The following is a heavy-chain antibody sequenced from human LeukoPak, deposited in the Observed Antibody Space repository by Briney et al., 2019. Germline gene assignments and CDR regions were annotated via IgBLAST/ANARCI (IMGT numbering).Heavy chain of an antibody. CDR2: INHSGST. V-gene: IGHV4-30-2*01. J-gene: IGHJ2*01. D-gene: IGHD2-2*02. CDR3: ARLEGYCSSTSCYTRLATYWYFDL. Sequence: PSQTLSLTCTVSGGSISSGGYYWSWIRQPPGKGLEWIGEINHSGSTNYNPSLKSRVTISVDTSKNQFSLKLSSVTAADTAVYYCARLEGYCSSTSCYTRLATYWYFDLWGRGTLVTVSS. CDR1: GGSISSGGYY.